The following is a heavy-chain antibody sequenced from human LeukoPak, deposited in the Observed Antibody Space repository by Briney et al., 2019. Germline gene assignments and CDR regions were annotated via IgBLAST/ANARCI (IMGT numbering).Heavy chain of an antibody. CDR3: AKFGILEWLLSY. Sequence: GGSLRLSCAASGFTVSSNYMSWVRQAPGKGLEWVSVIYSGGSTYYADSVKGRVTISRDNSKNTLYLQMNSLRAEDTAVYYCAKFGILEWLLSYWGQGTLVTVSS. CDR2: IYSGGST. V-gene: IGHV3-53*05. CDR1: GFTVSSNY. J-gene: IGHJ4*02. D-gene: IGHD3-3*01.